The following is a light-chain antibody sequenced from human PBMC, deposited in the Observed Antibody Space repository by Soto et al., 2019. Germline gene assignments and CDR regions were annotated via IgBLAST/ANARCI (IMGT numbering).Light chain of an antibody. CDR2: RNN. Sequence: QSVLSQPPSASGTPGQRVTLSCSGSSSNIGSNYVYWFQQLPGTAPKLLIYRNNQRPSGVPDRFSGSKSGNSASLDISGLRSEDEADYSCAAWDDSLSGWVFGGGTKLTVL. J-gene: IGLJ3*02. CDR3: AAWDDSLSGWV. V-gene: IGLV1-47*01. CDR1: SSNIGSNY.